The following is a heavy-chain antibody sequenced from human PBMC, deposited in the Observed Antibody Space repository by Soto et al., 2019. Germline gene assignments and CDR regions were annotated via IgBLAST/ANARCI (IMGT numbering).Heavy chain of an antibody. Sequence: QAQLEQSGGEVKKPGSSVKVSCKASRVAFSKFIVTWVRQVPGLGLEWVGGIIPIFGTANYAQKFQGRVTITADESTSTTYMEVNNRRSEDTAVYYCAKVRYSSPMGYYYGMDVWGQGTTVTVSS. CDR3: AKVRYSSPMGYYYGMDV. CDR2: IIPIFGTA. J-gene: IGHJ6*02. D-gene: IGHD6-19*01. CDR1: RVAFSKFI. V-gene: IGHV1-69*01.